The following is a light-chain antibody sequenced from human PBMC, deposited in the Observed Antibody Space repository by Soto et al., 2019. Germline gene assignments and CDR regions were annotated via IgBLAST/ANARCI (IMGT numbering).Light chain of an antibody. V-gene: IGKV3-20*01. J-gene: IGKJ5*01. CDR2: GAS. Sequence: DIVLTQSPGTLSLSPGERATLSCRVSQSVSSSYLAWYQQKPGQAPRLLIYGASSRATGIPDRFSGSGSGTVFTLTISRLVPEDFAVYYCQQYGSSPITFGQGTRLEIK. CDR1: QSVSSSY. CDR3: QQYGSSPIT.